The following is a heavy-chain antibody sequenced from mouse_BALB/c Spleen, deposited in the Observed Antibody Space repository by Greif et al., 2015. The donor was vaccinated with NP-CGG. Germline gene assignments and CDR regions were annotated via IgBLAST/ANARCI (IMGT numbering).Heavy chain of an antibody. CDR2: ISSGSSTI. J-gene: IGHJ4*01. Sequence: EVNLVESGGGLVQPGGSRKLSCAASGFTFSSFGMHWVCQAPEKGLEWVAYISSGSSTIYYADTVKGRFTISRDNPKNTLFLQMTSLRTEDAAMYYCARSLPVRAMAYWGQGTSVTVSS. V-gene: IGHV5-17*02. CDR3: ARSLPVRAMAY. CDR1: GFTFSSFG. D-gene: IGHD2-10*01.